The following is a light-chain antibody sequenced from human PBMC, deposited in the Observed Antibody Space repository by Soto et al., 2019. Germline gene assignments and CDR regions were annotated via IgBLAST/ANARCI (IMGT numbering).Light chain of an antibody. CDR1: QPVSSSY. J-gene: IGKJ1*01. Sequence: EIVLTQSPGILPLSPGERATLSCRASQPVSSSYLAWYQQKPGQAPRLLIYGASTRATGIPARFSGSGSGTDFTLTISRLEPEDFEVYYCQQCGISTWPFGQGSKVDIK. V-gene: IGKV3-20*01. CDR2: GAS. CDR3: QQCGISTWP.